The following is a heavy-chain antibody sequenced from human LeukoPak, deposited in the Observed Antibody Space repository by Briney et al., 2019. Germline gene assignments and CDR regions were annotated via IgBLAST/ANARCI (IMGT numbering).Heavy chain of an antibody. CDR3: ARDRLEMAAIRGAFDI. D-gene: IGHD5-24*01. CDR2: IYYSGST. J-gene: IGHJ3*02. V-gene: IGHV4-31*03. CDR1: GASINSGDYY. Sequence: SETLSLTCTVSGASINSGDYYWSWIRQRPGKGLEWIGYIYYSGSTDYNPSLKSRVTMSVDTSKNQFSLKLTSVTAADTAIYYCARDRLEMAAIRGAFDIWGQGGMVIVSS.